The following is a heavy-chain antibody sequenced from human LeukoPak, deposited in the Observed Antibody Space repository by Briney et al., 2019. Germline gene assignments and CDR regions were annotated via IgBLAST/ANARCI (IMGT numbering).Heavy chain of an antibody. CDR1: GGSFSDYY. Sequence: SETLSLTCAVYGGSFSDYYWTWIRQPPGKGLEWIGEINHSGSTNYNPSLKSRVTISVDTSKNQFSLKLSSVTAADTAVYYCARGGDIVVVPAAVWFDPWGQGTLVTVSS. D-gene: IGHD2-2*01. CDR2: INHSGST. J-gene: IGHJ5*02. CDR3: ARGGDIVVVPAAVWFDP. V-gene: IGHV4-34*01.